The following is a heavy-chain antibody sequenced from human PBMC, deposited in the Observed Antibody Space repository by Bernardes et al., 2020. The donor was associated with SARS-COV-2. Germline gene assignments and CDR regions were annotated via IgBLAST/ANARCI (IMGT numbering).Heavy chain of an antibody. CDR3: ARGEYTYFNFEGTNYNLFYGLDV. CDR2: LYSGDT. CDR1: GFTVSNNY. D-gene: IGHD5-18*01. V-gene: IGHV3-53*01. J-gene: IGHJ6*02. Sequence: GSLRLSCAASGFTVSNNYMTWVRQAPGKGLEWVSLLYSGDTYYADSVKGRFTISRDNSENTVYLQMNNVRAEDTAVYYCARGEYTYFNFEGTNYNLFYGLDVWGQGTTV.